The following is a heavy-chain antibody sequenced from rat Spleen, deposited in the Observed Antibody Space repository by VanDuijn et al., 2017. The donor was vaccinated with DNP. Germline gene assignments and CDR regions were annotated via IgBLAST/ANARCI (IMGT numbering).Heavy chain of an antibody. CDR1: GLTFSDYY. CDR2: VSYDGFST. CDR3: ATGSYAMDA. V-gene: IGHV5-20*01. D-gene: IGHD5-1*01. J-gene: IGHJ4*01. Sequence: EVHLVVSGGGLVQPGRSLKLSCAVSGLTFSDYYMAWVRQAPTKGLEWVASVSYDGFSTYYRDSVKGRFTISRDNAKSTLYLQMDSLRSEDTATYYCATGSYAMDAWGQGTSVTVSS.